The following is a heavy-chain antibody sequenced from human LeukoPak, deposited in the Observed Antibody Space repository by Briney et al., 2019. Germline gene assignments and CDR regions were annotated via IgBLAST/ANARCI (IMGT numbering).Heavy chain of an antibody. CDR2: ISGTGGST. V-gene: IGHV3-23*01. CDR3: AKESGDDSSGYYEVFDY. CDR1: GFTFTSYA. D-gene: IGHD3-22*01. J-gene: IGHJ4*02. Sequence: GGSLRLSCTASGFTFTSYAMSWVRQAPGKGLEWISVISGTGGSTNHADSVKGRFTISRDNSKNTLYLQMNSLRAEDTAVYYCAKESGDDSSGYYEVFDYWGQGTLVTVSS.